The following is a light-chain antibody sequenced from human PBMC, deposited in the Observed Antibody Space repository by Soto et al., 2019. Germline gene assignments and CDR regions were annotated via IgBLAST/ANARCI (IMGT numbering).Light chain of an antibody. CDR3: SSYTSSRTYI. CDR2: DVS. CDR1: SSDVGGYNY. V-gene: IGLV2-14*03. Sequence: QSALAQPASVSGSPGQSITISCTGTSSDVGGYNYVSWHQQHPGKAPKLIFYDVSNRPSGVSNRFSGSKSGNTASLTISGLQAEDEADYYCSSYTSSRTYIFGTGTKVTVL. J-gene: IGLJ1*01.